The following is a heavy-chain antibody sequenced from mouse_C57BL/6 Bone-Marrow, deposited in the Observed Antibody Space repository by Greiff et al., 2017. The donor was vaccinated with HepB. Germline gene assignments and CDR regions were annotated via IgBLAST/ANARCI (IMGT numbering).Heavy chain of an antibody. Sequence: QVQLQQPGAELVKPGASVKMSCKASGYTFTSYWITWVKQRPGQGLEWIGDIYPGSGSTNYNEKFKSKATLTVDTSSSTAYMQLSSLTSEDSAVYYCARRPTIHWYFDVWGTGTTVTVSS. CDR3: ARRPTIHWYFDV. V-gene: IGHV1-55*01. CDR1: GYTFTSYW. D-gene: IGHD2-10*01. J-gene: IGHJ1*03. CDR2: IYPGSGST.